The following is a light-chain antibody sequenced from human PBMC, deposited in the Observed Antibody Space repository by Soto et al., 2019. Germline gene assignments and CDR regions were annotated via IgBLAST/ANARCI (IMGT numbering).Light chain of an antibody. V-gene: IGKV1-39*01. CDR1: QSITSY. Sequence: DIQMTQSPSSLSASVGDRVTITCRASQSITSYLNWYQQKPGKAPKLLIYAASTLQSGVPSRFSGSGSGTEFTLTISSLQPEDFATYYCQQSYSTPWTFGGGTKVEI. J-gene: IGKJ4*01. CDR2: AAS. CDR3: QQSYSTPWT.